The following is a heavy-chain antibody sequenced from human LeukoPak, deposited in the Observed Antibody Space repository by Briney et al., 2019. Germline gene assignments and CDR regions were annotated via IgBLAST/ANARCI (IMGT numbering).Heavy chain of an antibody. Sequence: ASVKVSCKASGYTFTSYYMHWVRQAPGQGLEWMGIINPSGGSTSYAQKFQGRVTMTRDTSTSTVYMEVSSLRSEDTAVYYCARDPRELYYYYGMDVWGQGTTVTVSS. V-gene: IGHV1-46*01. D-gene: IGHD5-24*01. J-gene: IGHJ6*02. CDR2: INPSGGST. CDR3: ARDPRELYYYYGMDV. CDR1: GYTFTSYY.